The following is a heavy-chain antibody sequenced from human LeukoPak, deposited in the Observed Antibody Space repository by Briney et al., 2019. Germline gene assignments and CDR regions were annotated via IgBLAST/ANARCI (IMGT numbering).Heavy chain of an antibody. Sequence: GGSLRLSCAASGFTFSRYGMHWVRQAPGKGLEWVAVIWYDGTNKYYADSVKGRFTISRDNSKNTLYLQMNSLRAEDTAVYFCARDSTTRAYYYYMDVWGKGTTVTVSS. V-gene: IGHV3-33*01. CDR3: ARDSTTRAYYYYMDV. J-gene: IGHJ6*03. CDR2: IWYDGTNK. CDR1: GFTFSRYG. D-gene: IGHD1/OR15-1a*01.